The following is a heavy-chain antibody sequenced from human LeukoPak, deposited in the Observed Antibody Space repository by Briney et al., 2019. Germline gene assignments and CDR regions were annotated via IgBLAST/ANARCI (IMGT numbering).Heavy chain of an antibody. D-gene: IGHD3-3*01. CDR1: GFTFSSYS. CDR3: ARDLLRFLEPHNWFDP. Sequence: PGGSLRLSCAASGFTFSSYSMNWVRQAPGKGLEWVSSISSSSSYIYYADSVKGRFTISRDNAKNSLYLQMNSLRAEDTAVYYCARDLLRFLEPHNWFDPWGQGTLVTVSS. J-gene: IGHJ5*02. V-gene: IGHV3-21*01. CDR2: ISSSSSYI.